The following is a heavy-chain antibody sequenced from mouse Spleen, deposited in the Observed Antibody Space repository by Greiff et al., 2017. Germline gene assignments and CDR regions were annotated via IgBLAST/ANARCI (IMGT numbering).Heavy chain of an antibody. V-gene: IGHV1-72*01. Sequence: QVQLKQPGAELVKPGASVKLSCKASGYTFTSYWMHWVKQRPGRGLEWIGRIDPNSGGTKYNEKFKSKATLTVDKPSSTAYMQLSSLTSEDSAVYYCARSEGVYYGNFPYAMDYWGQGTSVTVSS. D-gene: IGHD2-1*01. CDR3: ARSEGVYYGNFPYAMDY. CDR2: IDPNSGGT. CDR1: GYTFTSYW. J-gene: IGHJ4*01.